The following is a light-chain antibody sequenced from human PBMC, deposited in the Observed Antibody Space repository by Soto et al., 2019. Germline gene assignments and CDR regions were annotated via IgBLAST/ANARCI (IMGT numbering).Light chain of an antibody. CDR2: AAS. V-gene: IGKV1-9*01. Sequence: DIQLTQSPSFLSASVGDRVTITCRASQGISSYLAWYQQKPGKAPKLLIYAASALQSGVPSRFRGSGCGTECPLSLSRLQPDYCATDHCLQLNSYPLTFGPGTKVHI. CDR1: QGISSY. CDR3: LQLNSYPLT. J-gene: IGKJ3*01.